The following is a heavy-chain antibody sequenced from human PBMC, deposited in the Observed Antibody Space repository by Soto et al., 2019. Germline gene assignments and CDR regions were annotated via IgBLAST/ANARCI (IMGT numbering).Heavy chain of an antibody. V-gene: IGHV1-69*13. D-gene: IGHD3-10*01. Sequence: SVNVSCTSSVCTLGIYAIIWVRQAPGQGLEWMGGIIPIFGTANYAQKFQGRVTITADESTSTAYMELSSLRSEDTAVYYCAREGTGTDYYGSGRNYGMDVWGQGTTVTVSS. CDR3: AREGTGTDYYGSGRNYGMDV. CDR1: VCTLGIYA. J-gene: IGHJ6*02. CDR2: IIPIFGTA.